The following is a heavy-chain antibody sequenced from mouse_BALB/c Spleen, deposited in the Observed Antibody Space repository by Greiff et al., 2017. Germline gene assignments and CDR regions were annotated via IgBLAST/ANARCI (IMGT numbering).Heavy chain of an antibody. CDR3: ARRPTYGSSYFDY. J-gene: IGHJ2*01. V-gene: IGHV3-8*02. D-gene: IGHD1-1*01. CDR1: GDSITSGY. Sequence: EVQLQESGPSLVKPSQTLSLTCSVTGDSITSGYWNWIRKFPGNKLEYMGYISYSGSTYYNPSLKSRISITRDTSKNQYYLQLNSVTTEDTATYYCARRPTYGSSYFDYWGQGTTLTVSS. CDR2: ISYSGST.